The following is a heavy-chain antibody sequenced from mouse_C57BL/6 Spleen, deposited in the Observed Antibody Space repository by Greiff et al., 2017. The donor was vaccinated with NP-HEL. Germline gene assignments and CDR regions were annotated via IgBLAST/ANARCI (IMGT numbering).Heavy chain of an antibody. CDR1: GYTFTGYW. V-gene: IGHV1-9*01. Sequence: VQLQQSGAELMKPGASVKLSCKATGYTFTGYWIEWVKQRPGHGLEWIGEILPGSGSTNYNEKFKGKATFTADTSSNTAYLQLSSLTSEDTAVYYCTTLITTVVATRGYFDVWGTGTTVTVSS. CDR3: TTLITTVVATRGYFDV. D-gene: IGHD1-1*01. CDR2: ILPGSGST. J-gene: IGHJ1*03.